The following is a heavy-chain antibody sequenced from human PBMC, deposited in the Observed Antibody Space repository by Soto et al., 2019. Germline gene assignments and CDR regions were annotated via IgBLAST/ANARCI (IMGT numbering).Heavy chain of an antibody. CDR1: GYKVTSSW. D-gene: IGHD3-22*01. V-gene: IGHV5-51*01. CDR3: ARKDKSGYFNWFDP. Sequence: PGESLKISCRTSGYKVTSSWIAWVRQKPGKGLEWMGIIFPSDSDTRYSPSFQGQVTISADRSTSTVFLQWASLKASDTAVYFCARKDKSGYFNWFDPWGQGTLVTVSS. CDR2: IFPSDSDT. J-gene: IGHJ5*02.